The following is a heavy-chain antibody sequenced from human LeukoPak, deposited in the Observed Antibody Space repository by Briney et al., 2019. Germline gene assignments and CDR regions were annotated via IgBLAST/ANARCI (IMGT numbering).Heavy chain of an antibody. D-gene: IGHD2-2*01. J-gene: IGHJ4*02. V-gene: IGHV1-69*04. CDR3: ATDIVVVPAAKAELFDY. Sequence: SVNVSCKASGGTFSSYAISWVRQAPGQGLEWMGRIIPILSIANYAQKFQGRVTITAVKSTSTAYMELSSLRSEDTAVYYCATDIVVVPAAKAELFDYWGQGTLVTVSS. CDR2: IIPILSIA. CDR1: GGTFSSYA.